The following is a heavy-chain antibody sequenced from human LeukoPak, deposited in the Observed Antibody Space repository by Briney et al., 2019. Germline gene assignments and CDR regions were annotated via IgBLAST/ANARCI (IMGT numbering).Heavy chain of an antibody. V-gene: IGHV3-23*01. CDR3: AKFSSDFWSGYLYYYYGMDV. D-gene: IGHD3-3*01. CDR2: ISGSGGST. CDR1: GFTFSSYA. J-gene: IGHJ6*02. Sequence: GGSLRLSCAASGFTFSSYAMSWVRQAPGKGLEWVSAISGSGGSTYYADSVKGRFTISRDNSKNTLYLRMNSLRAEDTAVYYCAKFSSDFWSGYLYYYYGMDVWGQGTTVTVSS.